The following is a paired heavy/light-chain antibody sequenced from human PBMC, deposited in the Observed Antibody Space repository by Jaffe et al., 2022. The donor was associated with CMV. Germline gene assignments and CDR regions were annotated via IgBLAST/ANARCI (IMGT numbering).Heavy chain of an antibody. D-gene: IGHD6-13*01. CDR1: GGTFSRYA. V-gene: IGHV1-69*01. J-gene: IGHJ3*02. CDR2: VIPNFASTNYA. Sequence: QVQLVQSGAEVKKPGSSMKVSCKTFGGTFSRYAISWVRQAPGQGLEWMGGVIPNFASTNYAIYAQKFQGRVTITADESASTAYMELTSLRSDDTALYYCARGGIAAPYHAFDIWGQGTMVTVSS. CDR3: ARGGIAAPYHAFDI.
Light chain of an antibody. V-gene: IGLV2-14*03. CDR1: RGDVGAYNY. J-gene: IGLJ3*02. CDR2: DVT. CDR3: SSYTSSRTEV. Sequence: QSALTQPASVSGSPGQSITISCTGTRGDVGAYNYVSWYQQHPGKAPKLIISDVTSRPSGVSIRFSGSKSGNTASLTISGLQAEDEADYYCSSYTSSRTEVFGGGTKLTVL.